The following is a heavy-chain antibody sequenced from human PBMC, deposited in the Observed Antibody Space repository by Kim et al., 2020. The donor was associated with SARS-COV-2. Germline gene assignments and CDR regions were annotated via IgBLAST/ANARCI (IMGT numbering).Heavy chain of an antibody. CDR3: AKDRSMDV. Sequence: GGSTYYADSVKGRFTISRDNSKNTLYLQMNSLRAEDTAVYYCAKDRSMDVWGQGTTVTVSS. J-gene: IGHJ6*02. V-gene: IGHV3-23*01. CDR2: GGST.